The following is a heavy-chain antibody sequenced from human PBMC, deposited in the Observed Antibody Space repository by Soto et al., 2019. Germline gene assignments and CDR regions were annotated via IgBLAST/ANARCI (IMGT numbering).Heavy chain of an antibody. CDR3: ARVWGIPKRYGYGYYYYYGMDV. J-gene: IGHJ6*02. V-gene: IGHV3-21*01. CDR2: ISSSSSYI. CDR1: GFTFSSYS. Sequence: NPGGSLRLSCAASGFTFSSYSMNWVRQAPGKGLEWVSSISSSSSYIYYADSVKGRFTISRDNAKNSLYLQMNSLRAEDTAVYYCARVWGIPKRYGYGYYYYYGMDVWGQGTTVTVSS. D-gene: IGHD5-18*01.